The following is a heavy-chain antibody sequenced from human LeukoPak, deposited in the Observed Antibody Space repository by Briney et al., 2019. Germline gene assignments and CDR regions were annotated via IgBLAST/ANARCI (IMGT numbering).Heavy chain of an antibody. D-gene: IGHD2-21*01. V-gene: IGHV3-73*01. CDR1: GFTFSSYA. CDR3: SREGCGATGCYTNDY. CDR2: IRTKATSYDA. J-gene: IGHJ4*02. Sequence: PGGSLRLSCAASGFTFSSYAMHWVRQASGKGLEWVGRIRTKATSYDAAYAASVKGRFTISRDDSKNTAYLQMNSLKTEDTAMYYCSREGCGATGCYTNDYWGQGTLVTVSS.